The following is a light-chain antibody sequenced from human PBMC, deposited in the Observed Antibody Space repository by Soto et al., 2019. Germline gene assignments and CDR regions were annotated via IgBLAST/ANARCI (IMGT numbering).Light chain of an antibody. CDR2: ETS. Sequence: EIVLTQSPATLSLSPGERATLSCRASQSVSPVLAWYQQKPGQAPRLLIYETSNRSTGIPARFGGSGSGTDFSLTISSLEPEDFAVYYCQQRGGWPLTFGGGTRVEIK. V-gene: IGKV3-11*01. CDR1: QSVSPV. J-gene: IGKJ4*01. CDR3: QQRGGWPLT.